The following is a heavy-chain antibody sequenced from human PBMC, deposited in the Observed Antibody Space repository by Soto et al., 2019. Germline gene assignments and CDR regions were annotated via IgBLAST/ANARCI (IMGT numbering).Heavy chain of an antibody. CDR2: ISGSGGST. D-gene: IGHD3-3*01. CDR3: AKDGGYYDFWSGHDAFDI. J-gene: IGHJ3*02. CDR1: GFTFSSYA. Sequence: PXGSLRLSCAASGFTFSSYAMSWVRQAAGKGLEWVSAISGSGGSTYYADSVKGRFTISRDNSKNTLYLQMNSLRAEDTAVYYCAKDGGYYDFWSGHDAFDIWGQGTMVTVS. V-gene: IGHV3-23*01.